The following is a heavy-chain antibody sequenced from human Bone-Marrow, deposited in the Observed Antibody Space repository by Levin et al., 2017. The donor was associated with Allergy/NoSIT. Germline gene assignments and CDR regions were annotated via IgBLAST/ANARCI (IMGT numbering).Heavy chain of an antibody. Sequence: EASVKVSCAASGFTFSSSWMDWVRQTPGKGLEWVANIKPDGSEKYYVDSVRGRFTISRDNAKNSMYLQMTSLRPEDTAVYFCSWTLDYWGQGPLVTVSA. CDR2: IKPDGSEK. CDR3: SWTLDY. J-gene: IGHJ4*02. CDR1: GFTFSSSW. V-gene: IGHV3-7*04.